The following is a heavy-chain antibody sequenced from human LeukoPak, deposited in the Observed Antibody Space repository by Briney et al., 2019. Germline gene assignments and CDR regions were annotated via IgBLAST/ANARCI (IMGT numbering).Heavy chain of an antibody. CDR2: INHSGST. J-gene: IGHJ4*02. V-gene: IGHV4-34*01. CDR3: ARLFFRRRAAAGHFDY. Sequence: NWVRQPPGKGLEWIGEINHSGSTNYNPSLKSRVTISVDTSKNQFSLKLSSVTAADTAVYYCARLFFRRRAAAGHFDYWGQGTLVTVSS. D-gene: IGHD6-13*01.